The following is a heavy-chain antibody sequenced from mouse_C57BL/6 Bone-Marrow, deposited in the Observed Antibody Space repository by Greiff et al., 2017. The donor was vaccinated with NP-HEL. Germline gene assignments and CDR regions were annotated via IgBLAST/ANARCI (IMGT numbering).Heavy chain of an antibody. CDR1: GYAFSSSW. CDR2: IYPGDGDT. V-gene: IGHV1-82*01. J-gene: IGHJ2*01. Sequence: QVQLQQSGPELVKPGASVKISCKASGYAFSSSWMNWVKQRPGKGLEWIGRIYPGDGDTNYNGKFKGKATLTADKSSSTAYMQLSSLTSDDSAVYFCARDYFDYWGTGTTLTVSS. CDR3: ARDYFDY.